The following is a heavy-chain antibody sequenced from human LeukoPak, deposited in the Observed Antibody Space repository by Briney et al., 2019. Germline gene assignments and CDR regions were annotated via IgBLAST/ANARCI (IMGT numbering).Heavy chain of an antibody. D-gene: IGHD4-17*01. Sequence: GGSLRLSCAASGVIFNNFAFHWVRQAPGKGLEWVAAISYDGSNKYYAGSVRGRLTISRDNSKNTLYLQMNSLRAEDTAVYYCARAGRADGDYHYFEYWGQGTLDTVSS. V-gene: IGHV3-30-3*01. J-gene: IGHJ4*02. CDR2: ISYDGSNK. CDR3: ARAGRADGDYHYFEY. CDR1: GVIFNNFA.